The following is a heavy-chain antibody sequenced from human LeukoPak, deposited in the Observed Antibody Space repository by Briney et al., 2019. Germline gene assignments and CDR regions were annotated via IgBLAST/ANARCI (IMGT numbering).Heavy chain of an antibody. CDR3: TTDRVDWYYFDY. CDR1: GFTFSNAW. Sequence: PGGSLRLSCAASGFTFSNAWMSWVRQAPGKGLEWVGRIKSKTDGGTTDYAAPVKGRFTISRDDSKNTLYLQMNSLKTEDTAVYYCTTDRVDWYYFDYWGQGTLVTVSS. CDR2: IKSKTDGGTT. D-gene: IGHD3-9*01. V-gene: IGHV3-15*01. J-gene: IGHJ4*02.